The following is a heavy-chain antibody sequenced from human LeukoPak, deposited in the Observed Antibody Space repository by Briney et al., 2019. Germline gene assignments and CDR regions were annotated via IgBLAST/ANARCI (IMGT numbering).Heavy chain of an antibody. J-gene: IGHJ4*02. CDR1: GGSFSGYY. CDR3: ARGSSDYVWGSYRTLTRFDY. D-gene: IGHD3-16*02. V-gene: IGHV4-34*01. CDR2: INHSGST. Sequence: SETLSLTSAVYGGSFSGYYWSWIRQPPGKGLEWIGEINHSGSTNYNPSLKSRVTISVDTSKNQFSLKLSSVTAADTAVYYCARGSSDYVWGSYRTLTRFDYWGQGTLVTVSS.